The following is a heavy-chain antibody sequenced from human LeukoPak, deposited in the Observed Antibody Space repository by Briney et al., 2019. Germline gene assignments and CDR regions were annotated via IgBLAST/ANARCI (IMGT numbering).Heavy chain of an antibody. CDR2: IYSGGST. D-gene: IGHD3-3*01. Sequence: GGSLRLSCAASGFTVSSNYMSWVRQAPRKGLEWVSVIYSGGSTYYADSVKGRFTISRDNSKNTLYLQMNSLRAEDTAVYYCARDVVFGAYGMDVWGQGTTVTVSS. V-gene: IGHV3-66*01. CDR3: ARDVVFGAYGMDV. J-gene: IGHJ6*02. CDR1: GFTVSSNY.